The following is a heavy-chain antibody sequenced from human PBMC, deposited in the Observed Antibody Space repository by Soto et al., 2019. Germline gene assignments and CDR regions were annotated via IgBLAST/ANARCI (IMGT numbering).Heavy chain of an antibody. V-gene: IGHV3-23*01. J-gene: IGHJ4*02. CDR1: GFKFSNYA. CDR3: AKDRRAGGNSAFYFDF. CDR2: ISATGGGT. Sequence: LRLSCAASGFKFSNYAMSWVRQSPGKGLEWVSLISATGGGTYYADSVKGRFTISRDNSHNTLYLQVHSLTAEDTAVYYCAKDRRAGGNSAFYFDFWGQGAQVTVSS. D-gene: IGHD3-16*01.